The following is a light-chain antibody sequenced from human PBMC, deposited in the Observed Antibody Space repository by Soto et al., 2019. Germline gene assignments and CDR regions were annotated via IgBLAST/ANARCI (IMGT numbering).Light chain of an antibody. V-gene: IGKV1-39*01. J-gene: IGKJ3*01. CDR1: QSISNY. Sequence: DIHMTQSPSSLSASVGDRVSISCRTSQSISNYLNWYQQKPGKAPKLLIYSATTLQSGVPSRFSGSGSGTEFTLAISSLQTEAVGRYFCQQSYSTPTLTFGTGTKVYSK. CDR2: SAT. CDR3: QQSYSTPTLT.